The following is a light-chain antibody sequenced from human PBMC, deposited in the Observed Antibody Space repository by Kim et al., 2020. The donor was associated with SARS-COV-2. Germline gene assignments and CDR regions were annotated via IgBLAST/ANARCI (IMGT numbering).Light chain of an antibody. V-gene: IGKV3-15*01. J-gene: IGKJ1*01. CDR3: QQYGYLPRT. Sequence: VSPGERAPLSCRASQSVRSSLAWYQQKPGQAPRLLFSGASTRAAGVPARFSGSGSGTEFSLTIASLQSEDFAVYYCQQYGYLPRTFGQGTKVDIK. CDR1: QSVRSS. CDR2: GAS.